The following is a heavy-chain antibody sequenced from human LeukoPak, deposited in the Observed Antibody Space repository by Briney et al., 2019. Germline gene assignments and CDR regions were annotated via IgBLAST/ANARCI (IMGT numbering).Heavy chain of an antibody. J-gene: IGHJ4*02. V-gene: IGHV5-51*01. CDR2: IYPDDSDT. CDR3: ARHYPGGDYFIDY. Sequence: GESPKISCKGSGYSFTSYWIGWVRQMPGKGLEWVGIIYPDDSDTRYSPSFQDQVIISADKSISTAYLQWSSLKASDTAMYYCARHYPGGDYFIDYWGQGTLVTVSS. D-gene: IGHD4-17*01. CDR1: GYSFTSYW.